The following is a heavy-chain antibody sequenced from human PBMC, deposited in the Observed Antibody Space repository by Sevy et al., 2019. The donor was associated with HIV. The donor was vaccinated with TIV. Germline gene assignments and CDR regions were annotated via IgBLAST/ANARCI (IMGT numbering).Heavy chain of an antibody. J-gene: IGHJ5*02. V-gene: IGHV1-8*01. CDR1: GYTFTSYD. CDR2: MNPNSGNT. Sequence: ASVKVSCKASGYTFTSYDINWVRQATGQGLEWMGWMNPNSGNTGYAQKFQGRVTMTRNTSISTAYMELSSLRSEDTAVSYCSRGLRMAARLGGKAGFDPWGQGTLVTVSS. CDR3: SRGLRMAARLGGKAGFDP. D-gene: IGHD6-6*01.